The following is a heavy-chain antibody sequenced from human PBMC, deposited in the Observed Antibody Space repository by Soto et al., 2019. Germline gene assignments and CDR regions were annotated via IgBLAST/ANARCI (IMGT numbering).Heavy chain of an antibody. J-gene: IGHJ3*02. V-gene: IGHV3-48*02. CDR3: ARDRFVLMVYAIRGSGDAFDI. D-gene: IGHD2-8*01. Sequence: HPGGSLRLSCAASGFTFSSYSMNWVRQAPGKGLEWVSYISSSSSTIYYADSVKGRFTISRDNAKNSLYLQMNSLRDEDTAVYYCARDRFVLMVYAIRGSGDAFDIWGQGTMVTVSS. CDR2: ISSSSSTI. CDR1: GFTFSSYS.